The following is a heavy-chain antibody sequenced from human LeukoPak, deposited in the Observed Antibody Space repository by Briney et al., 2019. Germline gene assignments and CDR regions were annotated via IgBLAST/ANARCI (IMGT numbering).Heavy chain of an antibody. J-gene: IGHJ4*02. CDR1: GFTFSDYC. V-gene: IGHV3-11*01. D-gene: IGHD5-12*01. CDR2: ITSSGDDI. CDR3: ASDIVATSGDF. Sequence: QPGGSLRHPGSSSGFTFSDYCMRWIRQGPGKGLEGVAYITSSGDDIYYAESVKGRFTISRDNAKNALFLRMSSLRVEDTATYYCASDIVATSGDFWGQGTLVSVSS.